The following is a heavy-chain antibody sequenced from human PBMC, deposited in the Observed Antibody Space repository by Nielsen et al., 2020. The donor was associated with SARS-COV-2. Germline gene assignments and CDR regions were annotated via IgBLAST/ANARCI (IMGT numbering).Heavy chain of an antibody. Sequence: GESLKISCAASGFTFSSYSMNWVRQAPGKGLEWVSNISSSSTYIYYADSVKGRFTISRDNAKNSLYLQINSLRAEDTAVYYCARDGQYSSGGGGAFDIWGQGTMVTVSS. J-gene: IGHJ3*02. V-gene: IGHV3-21*01. CDR3: ARDGQYSSGGGGAFDI. CDR2: ISSSSTYI. D-gene: IGHD6-19*01. CDR1: GFTFSSYS.